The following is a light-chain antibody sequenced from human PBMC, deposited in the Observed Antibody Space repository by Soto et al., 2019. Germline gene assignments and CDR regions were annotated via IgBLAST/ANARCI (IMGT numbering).Light chain of an antibody. CDR2: DTS. J-gene: IGKJ1*01. Sequence: VTTQSPATLSLSQGERATLSCRASQSVSSNLVWYLQKPGQAPRLLIYDTSTRATNVPARFTGSGSETEFTLTISGLQSDDFAVYYCQQYSSYSTFGQGTKVDIK. CDR3: QQYSSYST. CDR1: QSVSSN. V-gene: IGKV3-15*01.